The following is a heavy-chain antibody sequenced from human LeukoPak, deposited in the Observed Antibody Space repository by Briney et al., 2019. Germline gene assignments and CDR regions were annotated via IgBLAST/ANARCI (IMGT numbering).Heavy chain of an antibody. J-gene: IGHJ5*02. CDR1: GGSISSYY. CDR3: ARVGSMIVGVDWFDP. CDR2: IYYSGST. Sequence: SETLSLTCTGSGGSISSYYWSWIRQPPGKGLEWIGYIYYSGSTNYNPSLKSRVTISVDTSKNQFSLKLSSVAAADTAVYYCARVGSMIVGVDWFDPWGQGTLVTVSS. V-gene: IGHV4-59*01. D-gene: IGHD3-22*01.